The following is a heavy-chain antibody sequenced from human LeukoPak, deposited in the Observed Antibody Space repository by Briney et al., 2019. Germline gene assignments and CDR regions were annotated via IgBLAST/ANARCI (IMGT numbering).Heavy chain of an antibody. V-gene: IGHV3-21*01. CDR2: ISSGSSYI. Sequence: GGSLRLSCAASGFTFSTFTMNWVRQAPGKGLDWVSSISSGSSYIYNADSVTGRFTISRDNAKNSLYLQMNSLRAEDTAVYYCARGIAVPDYWGQGTLVTVSS. CDR3: ARGIAVPDY. CDR1: GFTFSTFT. D-gene: IGHD6-19*01. J-gene: IGHJ4*02.